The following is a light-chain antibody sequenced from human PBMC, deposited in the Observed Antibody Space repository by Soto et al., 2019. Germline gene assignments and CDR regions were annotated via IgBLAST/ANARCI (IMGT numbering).Light chain of an antibody. CDR2: DNN. J-gene: IGLJ2*01. CDR3: GTWDSSLSVVV. CDR1: SSNIGSNY. Sequence: QSVLTQPPSTSGTPGQRVTISCSGSSSNIGSNYVSWYQHLPGTAPKLLIYDNNKRPSGIPDLFSGSKSGTSATLGITGLQTGDEADYYCGTWDSSLSVVVFGGGTKLTVL. V-gene: IGLV1-51*01.